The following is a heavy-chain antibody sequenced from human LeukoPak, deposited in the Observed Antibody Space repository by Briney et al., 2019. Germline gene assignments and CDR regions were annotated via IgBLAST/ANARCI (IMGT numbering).Heavy chain of an antibody. CDR3: ARLTYYYDSSGYAPSWFDP. Sequence: SETLSLTCTVSGGSISSRPYCWGWIRQPPGKGLEWLGSFFYSGSTNYKPSLKSRVTISVDTSKNQFSLKLNSVTAADTAVYYCARLTYYYDSSGYAPSWFDPWGQGTLVTVSS. CDR1: GGSISSRPYC. CDR2: FFYSGST. D-gene: IGHD3-22*01. J-gene: IGHJ5*02. V-gene: IGHV4-39*07.